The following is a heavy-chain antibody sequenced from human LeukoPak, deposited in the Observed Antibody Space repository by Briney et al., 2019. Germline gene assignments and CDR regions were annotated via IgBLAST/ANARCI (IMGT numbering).Heavy chain of an antibody. CDR3: ARDDNPVSAFDI. J-gene: IGHJ3*02. CDR2: MNPNSGNT. CDR1: GYTFTSYG. Sequence: GASVKVSCKASGYTFTSYGINWVRQATGQGLEWMGWMNPNSGNTGYAQKFQGRVTITRNTSISTAYMELSSLRSEDTAVYYCARDDNPVSAFDIWGQGTMVTVSS. V-gene: IGHV1-8*03. D-gene: IGHD1-1*01.